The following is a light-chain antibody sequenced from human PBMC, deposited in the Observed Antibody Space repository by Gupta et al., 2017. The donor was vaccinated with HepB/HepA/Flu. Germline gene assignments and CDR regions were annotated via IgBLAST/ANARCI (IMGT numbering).Light chain of an antibody. CDR2: GAS. CDR3: QQYHSLPLT. V-gene: IGKV4-1*01. J-gene: IGKJ4*01. CDR1: QSVLYSSNNKNY. Sequence: DIVMTQPPDSLSVSLGERATINCKSSQSVLYSSNNKNYLAWYQQKPGHPPRLLISGASTRESGVPDRFSGSGSGADFTLTISSLQDEEVAVYYCQQYHSLPLTFGGGTKLEIK.